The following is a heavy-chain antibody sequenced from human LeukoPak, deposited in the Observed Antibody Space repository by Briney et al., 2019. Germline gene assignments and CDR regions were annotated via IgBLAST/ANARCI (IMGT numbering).Heavy chain of an antibody. V-gene: IGHV4-4*02. CDR1: GGSISSSNW. D-gene: IGHD4-23*01. CDR2: VYHSGST. CDR3: LYGGNSGDWVY. Sequence: SETLSLTCAVSGGSISSSNWWSWVRQPPGKGLEWIGEVYHSGSTNYNPSLKSRVTMSVDKSKNQFSLNLSSVTAANTAVYYCLYGGNSGDWVYWDQGTLVTVSS. J-gene: IGHJ4*02.